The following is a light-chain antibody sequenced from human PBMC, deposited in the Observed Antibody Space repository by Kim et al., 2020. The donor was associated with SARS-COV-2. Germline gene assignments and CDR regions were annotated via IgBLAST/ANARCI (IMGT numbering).Light chain of an antibody. CDR2: GAS. V-gene: IGKV3-15*01. J-gene: IGKJ4*01. Sequence: PGESATLASRASQSVSSNLAWYQQKPGQAPRLLIYGASTRATGIPARFSGSGSGTEFTLTISSLQSEEFAVYYCQQYNNWPALTFGGGTKVDIK. CDR3: QQYNNWPALT. CDR1: QSVSSN.